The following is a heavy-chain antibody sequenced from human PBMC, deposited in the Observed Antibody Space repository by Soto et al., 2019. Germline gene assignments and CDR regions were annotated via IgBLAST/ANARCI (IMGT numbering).Heavy chain of an antibody. J-gene: IGHJ4*02. CDR3: ARGWGRRFDY. CDR1: GGSFSGYY. CDR2: INHSRST. Sequence: QVQLQQWGAGLLKPSETLSLTCAVYGGSFSGYYWSWIRQPPGKGLEWIGEINHSRSTNYNPSLKSRVTISVDTSKNQFSLKLSSVTAAVTAVYYCARGWGRRFDYWGQGTLVTVSS. D-gene: IGHD7-27*01. V-gene: IGHV4-34*01.